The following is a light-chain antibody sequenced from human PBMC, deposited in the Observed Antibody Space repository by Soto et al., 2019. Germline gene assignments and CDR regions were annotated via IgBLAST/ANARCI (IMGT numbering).Light chain of an antibody. CDR2: WAS. Sequence: DIVRSQSPDSLAVSLGERATINCKSSQSVLYSSNNKNYLAWYQQKPGQPPKLLIYWASTRESGVPDRFSGSGSGTDFTLTISSLQAEDVAVYYCQQYYSTLALTFGGGTKLDIK. CDR1: QSVLYSSNNKNY. V-gene: IGKV4-1*01. J-gene: IGKJ4*01. CDR3: QQYYSTLALT.